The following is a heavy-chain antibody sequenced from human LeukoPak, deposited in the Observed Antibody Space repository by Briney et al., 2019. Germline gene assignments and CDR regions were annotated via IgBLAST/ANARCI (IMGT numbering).Heavy chain of an antibody. CDR2: IYSGGST. CDR3: ARGPPGSDHFDY. CDR1: GFTFRNYG. J-gene: IGHJ4*02. Sequence: GGSLRLSCAASGFTFRNYGMHWVRQAPGKGLEWVSVIYSGGSTYYADSVKGRFTISRDDSKNTLYLQMNSLRAEDTAVYYCARGPPGSDHFDYWGQGTLVTVSS. V-gene: IGHV3-53*01.